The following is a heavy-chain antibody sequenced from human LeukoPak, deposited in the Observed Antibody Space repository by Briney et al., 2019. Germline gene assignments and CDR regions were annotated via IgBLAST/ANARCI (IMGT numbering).Heavy chain of an antibody. V-gene: IGHV3-7*01. Sequence: GGSLRLSCTTSGFIFSSYWMSWVRQAPGKGLEWVANIRPDGSEKQYVDSMEGRFTISRDNAQNSVYLHMNSLTAEDTAVYYCARFSRSAQSYWGQGTLVTVSS. D-gene: IGHD2-15*01. CDR2: IRPDGSEK. CDR1: GFIFSSYW. J-gene: IGHJ4*02. CDR3: ARFSRSAQSY.